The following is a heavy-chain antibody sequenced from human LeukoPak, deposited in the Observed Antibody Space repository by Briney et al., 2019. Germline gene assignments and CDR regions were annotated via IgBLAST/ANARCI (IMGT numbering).Heavy chain of an antibody. CDR1: GYTFTGYY. CDR2: INPNSGGT. J-gene: IGHJ5*02. CDR3: ARDGSYCGGDCYEASWENWFDP. Sequence: GASVKVSCKASGYTFTGYYMHWVRQARGQGLEWMGRINPNSGGTNYAQKFQGRVTMTRDTSISTAYMELSRLRSDDTAVYYCARDGSYCGGDCYEASWENWFDPWGQGTLVTVSS. D-gene: IGHD2-21*02. V-gene: IGHV1-2*06.